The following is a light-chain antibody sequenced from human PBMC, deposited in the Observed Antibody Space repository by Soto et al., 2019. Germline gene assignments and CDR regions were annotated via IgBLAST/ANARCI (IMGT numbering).Light chain of an antibody. CDR2: DVS. Sequence: QSVLTQPAAVSGSPGQSITISCTVTSSDVGGYNYVSWYQQHPGKAPKLLIYDVSNRPSGVSNRFSGSKSGNTASLTISGLQAEYEADYYCSSYTSSSTPYYVFGTGTKLTVL. CDR1: SSDVGGYNY. V-gene: IGLV2-14*01. J-gene: IGLJ1*01. CDR3: SSYTSSSTPYYV.